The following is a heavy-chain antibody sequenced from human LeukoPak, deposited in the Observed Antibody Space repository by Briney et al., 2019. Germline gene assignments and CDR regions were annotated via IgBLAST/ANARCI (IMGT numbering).Heavy chain of an antibody. CDR3: AREIGYCSSTSCSAYYYYYMDV. V-gene: IGHV1-3*01. Sequence: ASVKVSCKASGYTFTSYAMHWVRQAPGQRLEWMGWINAGNGNTKYSQKFQGRVTITTDESTSTAYMELSSLRSEDTAVYYCAREIGYCSSTSCSAYYYYYMDVWGKGTTVTVSS. CDR2: INAGNGNT. D-gene: IGHD2-2*03. J-gene: IGHJ6*03. CDR1: GYTFTSYA.